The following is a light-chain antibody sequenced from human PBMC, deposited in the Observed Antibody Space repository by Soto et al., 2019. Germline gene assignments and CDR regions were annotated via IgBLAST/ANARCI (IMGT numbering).Light chain of an antibody. J-gene: IGKJ3*01. Sequence: EIVLTQSPGTLSLSPGERATLSCRASQSVSSSYVAWYQQTPAQAPRLLIYGASSRATGIPYRFSGSVSGTDFTLTIIRLEPEDLAEYYCHQYGNSTCTFGHGTKVDIK. V-gene: IGKV3-20*01. CDR3: HQYGNSTCT. CDR1: QSVSSSY. CDR2: GAS.